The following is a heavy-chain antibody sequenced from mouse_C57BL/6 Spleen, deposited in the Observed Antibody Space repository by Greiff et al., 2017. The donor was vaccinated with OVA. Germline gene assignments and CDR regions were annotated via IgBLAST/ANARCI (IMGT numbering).Heavy chain of an antibody. CDR2: ISSGSSTI. CDR3: ARRDYRNPDYFEY. D-gene: IGHD2-5*01. V-gene: IGHV5-17*01. J-gene: IGHJ2*01. CDR1: GFTFSDYG. Sequence: EVHLVESGGGLVKPGGSLKLSCAASGFTFSDYGMHWVRQAPEKGLEWVAYISSGSSTIYYADTVKGRFTIYRDNAKNTQFLQMTSLRSEDTAMYDCARRDYRNPDYFEYWGKGTTLTGSS.